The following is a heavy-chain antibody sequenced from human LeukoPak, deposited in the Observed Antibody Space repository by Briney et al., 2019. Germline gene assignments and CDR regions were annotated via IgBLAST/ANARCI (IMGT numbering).Heavy chain of an antibody. J-gene: IGHJ4*02. CDR3: ARVGYYASGPFSYFDY. CDR1: GFTFSGYA. CDR2: ISYDGSNE. Sequence: PGGSQRLSCAASGFTFSGYAMHWVRQAPGQGLEWVAVISYDGSNEYYADSVKGRFTISRDNSKNTLYLQMNSLSVEDTAVYYCARVGYYASGPFSYFDYWGQGTLVTVSS. D-gene: IGHD3-10*01. V-gene: IGHV3-30-3*01.